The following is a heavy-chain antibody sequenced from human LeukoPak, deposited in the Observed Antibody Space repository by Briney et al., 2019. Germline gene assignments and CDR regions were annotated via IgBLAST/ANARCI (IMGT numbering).Heavy chain of an antibody. CDR1: GGSISGYY. CDR2: IYYSGST. Sequence: SETLSLTCTVSGGSISGYYWSWIRQPPGKGLEWIGYIYYSGSTNYNPSLKSRVTISVDTSNNQFSLKLSSVTAADTAVYYCARAVLYGDYVFDYWGQGTLVTVSS. CDR3: ARAVLYGDYVFDY. V-gene: IGHV4-59*01. J-gene: IGHJ4*02. D-gene: IGHD4-17*01.